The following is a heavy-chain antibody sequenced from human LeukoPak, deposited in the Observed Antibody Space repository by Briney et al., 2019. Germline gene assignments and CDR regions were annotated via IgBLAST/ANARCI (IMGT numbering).Heavy chain of an antibody. J-gene: IGHJ6*02. D-gene: IGHD4-23*01. CDR1: GFTVSSNY. CDR3: ARDSPAPVPYGGNYYYYGMDV. CDR2: IYSGGST. V-gene: IGHV3-66*01. Sequence: PGGSLRLSCAASGFTVSSNYMSWVRQAPGKGLEWFSVIYSGGSTYYADSVKGRFTISRDNSKNTLYLQMDSLRAEDTAVYYCARDSPAPVPYGGNYYYYGMDVWGQGTTVTVSS.